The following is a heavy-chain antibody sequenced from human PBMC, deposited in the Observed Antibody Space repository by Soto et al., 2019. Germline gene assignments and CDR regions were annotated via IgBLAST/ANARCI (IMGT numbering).Heavy chain of an antibody. CDR1: GYTFTTYD. J-gene: IGHJ5*02. V-gene: IGHV1-8*01. CDR3: ARERSAAGTGWFDP. CDR2: MNPNSGNT. Sequence: ASVKVSCKASGYTFTTYDINWLRQATGEGLEWMGWMNPNSGNTGYAQKFQGRVTMTRNTSISTAYMDLSSLRSEDTAVYYCARERSAAGTGWFDPWGQGTLVTVSS. D-gene: IGHD6-13*01.